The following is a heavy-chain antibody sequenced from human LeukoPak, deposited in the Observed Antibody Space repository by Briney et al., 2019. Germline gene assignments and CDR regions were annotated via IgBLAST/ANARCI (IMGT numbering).Heavy chain of an antibody. CDR3: TRGRNSAFDY. CDR1: GYSVSSSGFP. J-gene: IGHJ4*02. D-gene: IGHD1-14*01. CDR2: TYYSSQRSH. Sequence: SQTLSLTFAISGYSVSSSGFPWNWIRQSPSRGLEWLGSTYYSSQRSHEYALYVKIRITINPDTSKNQFSLQLNSVAPEDPSVYYCTRGRNSAFDYWGQGTKVTVSS. V-gene: IGHV6-1*01.